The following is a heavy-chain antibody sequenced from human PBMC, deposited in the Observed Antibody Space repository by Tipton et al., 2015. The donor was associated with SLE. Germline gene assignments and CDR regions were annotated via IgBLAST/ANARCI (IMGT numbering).Heavy chain of an antibody. CDR3: ARGTWFGDLRYNWVDS. CDR2: VYGGGAP. CDR1: GGSISTVSNY. D-gene: IGHD3-10*01. J-gene: IGHJ5*01. Sequence: TLSLTCTVSGGSISTVSNYWSWIRQPAGKGLEWIGRVYGGGAPDYRPSLKSRVSISVDTSKNHFSLRLTSVTAADTAIYYCARGTWFGDLRYNWVDSWGQGILVTVSS. V-gene: IGHV4-61*02.